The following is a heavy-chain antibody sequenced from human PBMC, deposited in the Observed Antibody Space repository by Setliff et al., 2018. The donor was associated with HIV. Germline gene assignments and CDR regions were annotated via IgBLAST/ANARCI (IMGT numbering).Heavy chain of an antibody. CDR2: INPGNGNT. CDR1: GYTFTNYA. J-gene: IGHJ3*02. V-gene: IGHV1-3*01. CDR3: AREPIGGDDAFDI. Sequence: GASVKVSCKASGYTFTNYAIHWVRQAPGQGLEWMGWINPGNGNTKYSQKFQGRVTITRDTSATTAYMELSSLRSEDTAIFYCAREPIGGDDAFDIWGQGTMVTVSS. D-gene: IGHD2-21*02.